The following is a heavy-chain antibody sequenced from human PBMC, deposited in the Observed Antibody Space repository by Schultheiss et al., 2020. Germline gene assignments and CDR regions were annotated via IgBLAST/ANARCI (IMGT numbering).Heavy chain of an antibody. D-gene: IGHD3-3*01. CDR3: ARRDFWSGDDAFDI. V-gene: IGHV4-31*03. CDR2: IYYSGST. J-gene: IGHJ3*02. CDR1: GGSISSGGYY. Sequence: SETLSLTCTVSGGSISSGGYYWSWIRQHPGKGLEWIGYIYYSGSTYYNPSLKSRVTISVDTSKNQFSLKLSSVTAADTAVYYCARRDFWSGDDAFDIWGQGTMVTVSS.